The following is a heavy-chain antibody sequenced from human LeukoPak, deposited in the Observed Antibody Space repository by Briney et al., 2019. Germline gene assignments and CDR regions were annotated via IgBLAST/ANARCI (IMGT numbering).Heavy chain of an antibody. D-gene: IGHD5-24*01. CDR3: ARGSDDYKLGNH. V-gene: IGHV4-39*01. CDR1: GDFLDISYG. J-gene: IGHJ5*02. CDR2: IYSSVHT. Sequence: SETMSLSCSVSGDFLDISYGWSWVRQPPGTRPEGIGTIYSSVHTYYNPSLRSRPTLHGDTPRHPFSLKLTSETTAHTAVYYCARGSDDYKLGNHWGHGTLVTVSS.